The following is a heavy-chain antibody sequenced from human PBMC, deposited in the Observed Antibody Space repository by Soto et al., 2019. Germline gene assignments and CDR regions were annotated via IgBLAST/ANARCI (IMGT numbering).Heavy chain of an antibody. J-gene: IGHJ3*02. D-gene: IGHD3-3*01. Sequence: QLHLVQSGAVVKKPGASVTVSCSASGYPVTAYYMHWVRQAPGRGLEWMGGINPATGAAKYTQTFQGRVTRTREPSTSTVFRELGGLTSEDTPVFYWARGGGVGVAGSAAFDMWGQGTLVTVSS. CDR3: ARGGGVGVAGSAAFDM. CDR2: INPATGAA. CDR1: GYPVTAYY. V-gene: IGHV1-2*02.